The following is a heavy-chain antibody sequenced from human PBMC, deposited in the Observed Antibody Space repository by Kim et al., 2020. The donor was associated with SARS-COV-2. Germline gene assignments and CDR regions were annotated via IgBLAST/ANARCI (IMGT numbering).Heavy chain of an antibody. D-gene: IGHD3-22*01. Sequence: GGSLRLSCAASGFTFSSYAMSWVRQAPGKGLEWVSGISGSGGGGTTYYADSVKGRFTISRDNSKNTLYLQMNSLRAGDTAVYYCAYGIGSSGYYPFDCWGQGTLVTVSS. CDR2: ISGSGGGGTT. CDR1: GFTFSSYA. V-gene: IGHV3-23*01. CDR3: AYGIGSSGYYPFDC. J-gene: IGHJ4*02.